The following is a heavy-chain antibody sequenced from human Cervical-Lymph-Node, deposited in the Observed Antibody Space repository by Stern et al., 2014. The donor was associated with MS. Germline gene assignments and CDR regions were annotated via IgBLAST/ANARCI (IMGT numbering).Heavy chain of an antibody. D-gene: IGHD3-16*01. CDR1: GFTFSRYW. CDR2: INSDGTST. V-gene: IGHV3-74*03. J-gene: IGHJ4*02. Sequence: EVQLVESGGDLVQPGGSLRLSCAASGFTFSRYWMQWVRQAPGKGLVWFSHINSDGTSTTYADSVKGRFTTSRDNAKNTLYLQMDDLRAEDTAVYFCVRDNYGTDYWGQGTLVTVSS. CDR3: VRDNYGTDY.